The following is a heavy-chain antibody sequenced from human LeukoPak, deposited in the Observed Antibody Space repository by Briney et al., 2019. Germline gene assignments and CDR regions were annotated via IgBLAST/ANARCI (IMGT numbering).Heavy chain of an antibody. CDR1: GYTFISYG. Sequence: ASVWVTCKASGYTFISYGINWVRQAPGQGREWMGWTSAYNGNTNYAQKVQGRVTTTTDTSTRTAYMEQRSLRSDDTAVYYCARVSGSAAVAGNGWFDPWGQGNLGSVSS. V-gene: IGHV1-18*01. J-gene: IGHJ5*02. CDR3: ARVSGSAAVAGNGWFDP. CDR2: TSAYNGNT. D-gene: IGHD6-19*01.